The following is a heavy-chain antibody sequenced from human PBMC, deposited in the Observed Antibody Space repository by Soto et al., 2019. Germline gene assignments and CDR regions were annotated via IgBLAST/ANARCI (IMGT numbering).Heavy chain of an antibody. V-gene: IGHV1-18*01. CDR1: GYTFTSYG. D-gene: IGHD3-22*01. CDR2: ISAYNGNT. J-gene: IGHJ3*02. CDR3: ARETEYYDSSGYYNLAFDI. Sequence: AASVKVSCKASGYTFTSYGISWVRQAPGQGLEWMGWISAYNGNTNYAQKLQGRVTMTTDTSTSTAYMELRSLRSDDTAVYYCARETEYYDSSGYYNLAFDIWGQGTMVTVSS.